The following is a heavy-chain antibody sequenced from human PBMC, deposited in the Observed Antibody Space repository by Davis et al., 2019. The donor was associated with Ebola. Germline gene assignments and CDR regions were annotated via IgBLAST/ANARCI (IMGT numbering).Heavy chain of an antibody. V-gene: IGHV3-30*18. J-gene: IGHJ4*02. CDR1: GFTFSSYG. CDR2: ISYDGSNQ. CDR3: AKRSYSGNDFWIFDY. D-gene: IGHD5-12*01. Sequence: PGGSLRLSCAASGFTFSSYGIHWVRQAPGQGLEWVAVISYDGSNQYYADSVKGRFTISRDNSKNTLNLQMNSLRVEDTAVYYCAKRSYSGNDFWIFDYWGQGTLVTVSS.